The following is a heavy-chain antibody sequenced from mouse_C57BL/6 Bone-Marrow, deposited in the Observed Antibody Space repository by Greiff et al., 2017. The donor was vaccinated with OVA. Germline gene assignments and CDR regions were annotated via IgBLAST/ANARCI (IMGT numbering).Heavy chain of an antibody. D-gene: IGHD1-1*01. CDR2: ISSGGSYT. Sequence: EVKLVESGGDLVKPGGSLKLSCAASGFTFSSYGMSWVRQTPDKRLEWVATISSGGSYTYYPDSVKGRFTISRDNAKNTLYLQMSSLKSEDTAMYYCARPGYYYGSSPEFAYWGQGTLVTVSA. J-gene: IGHJ3*01. CDR3: ARPGYYYGSSPEFAY. CDR1: GFTFSSYG. V-gene: IGHV5-6*01.